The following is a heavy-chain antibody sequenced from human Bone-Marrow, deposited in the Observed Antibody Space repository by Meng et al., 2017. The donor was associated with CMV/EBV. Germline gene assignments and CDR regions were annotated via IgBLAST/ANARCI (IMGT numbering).Heavy chain of an antibody. D-gene: IGHD3-10*01. J-gene: IGHJ4*02. CDR1: GFTFSSYS. Sequence: GESLKISCAASGFTFSSYSMNWVRQAPGKGLEWVSSISSSSSYIYYADSVKGRFTISRDNAKNSLYLQMNSLRAEDTAVYYCARESRGFFDYWVQGPLVPVSS. CDR2: ISSSSSYI. CDR3: ARESRGFFDY. V-gene: IGHV3-21*01.